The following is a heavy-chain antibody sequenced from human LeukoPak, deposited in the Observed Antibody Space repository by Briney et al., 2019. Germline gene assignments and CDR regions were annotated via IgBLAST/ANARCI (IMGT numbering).Heavy chain of an antibody. V-gene: IGHV4-38-2*02. CDR2: IYYSGSV. Sequence: SETLSLTCTVSGYSISSGYYWGWIRQPPGKGLEWIGSIYYSGSVYYNPSLKSRVTISVDTSKNQFSLKLNSVTAADTAVYYCARDSSLVLIAVSQGDFDYWGQGTLVTVSS. J-gene: IGHJ4*02. CDR1: GYSISSGYY. CDR3: ARDSSLVLIAVSQGDFDY. D-gene: IGHD2-15*01.